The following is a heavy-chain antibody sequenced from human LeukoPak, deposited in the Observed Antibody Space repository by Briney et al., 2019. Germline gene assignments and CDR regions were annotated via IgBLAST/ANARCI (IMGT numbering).Heavy chain of an antibody. CDR1: GGSFSGYY. J-gene: IGHJ3*02. Sequence: SETLSLTCAVYGGSFSGYYWSWIRQPPGKGLEWIGEINHRGSTNYNPSLKSRVTISVLTSKNRFSLKLSSVTAADTAVYYCATLTGGDDAFDIWGQGTMVTVSS. V-gene: IGHV4-34*01. D-gene: IGHD4-23*01. CDR3: ATLTGGDDAFDI. CDR2: INHRGST.